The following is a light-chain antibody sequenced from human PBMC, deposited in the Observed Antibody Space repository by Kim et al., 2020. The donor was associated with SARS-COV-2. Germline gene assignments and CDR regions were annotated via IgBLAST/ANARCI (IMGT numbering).Light chain of an antibody. CDR1: QSVLYSSNNKNY. CDR2: WAS. CDR3: QQYYDTLCT. V-gene: IGKV4-1*01. Sequence: RATINCKSSQSVLYSSNNKNYLAWYRQKPGQPPKLLIHWASTRESGVPDRFSGSGSGTDFTLTISSLQAEDVAVYYCQQYYDTLCTFGQGTKLEI. J-gene: IGKJ2*01.